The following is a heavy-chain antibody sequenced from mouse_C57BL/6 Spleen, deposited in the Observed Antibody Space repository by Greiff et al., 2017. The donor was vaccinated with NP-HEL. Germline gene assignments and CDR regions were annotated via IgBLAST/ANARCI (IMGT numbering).Heavy chain of an antibody. Sequence: QVQLQQPGAELVMPGASVKLSCKASGYTFTSYWMHWVKQRPGQGLEWIGEIDPSDSYTNYNQKFKGKSTLTVDKSSSTAYMQLSSLTSEDSAVYYCARLGPFDVWGTGTTVTVSS. CDR1: GYTFTSYW. J-gene: IGHJ1*03. CDR3: ARLGPFDV. V-gene: IGHV1-69*01. CDR2: IDPSDSYT.